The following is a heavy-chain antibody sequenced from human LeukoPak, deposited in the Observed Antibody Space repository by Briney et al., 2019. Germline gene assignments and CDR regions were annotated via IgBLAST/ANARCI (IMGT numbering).Heavy chain of an antibody. CDR2: ISSSDGST. CDR1: GFTFSNHA. J-gene: IGHJ4*02. Sequence: QPGGSLRLSCAGSGFTFSNHAMNWVRQAPGKGLEWVPAISSSDGSTYYADSVKGRFTISRDNSKNTLYLQMNSLRAEDTAVYYCAKGARYFDYNDFDYWGQGTLVTVSS. V-gene: IGHV3-23*01. CDR3: AKGARYFDYNDFDY. D-gene: IGHD3-9*01.